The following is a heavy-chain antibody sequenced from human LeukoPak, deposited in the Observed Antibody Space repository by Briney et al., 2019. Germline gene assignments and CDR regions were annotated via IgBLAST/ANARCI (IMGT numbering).Heavy chain of an antibody. V-gene: IGHV1-18*01. CDR3: ARVDTAMVAFDY. J-gene: IGHJ4*02. CDR2: ISAYNGNT. CDR1: GYTFTSYG. D-gene: IGHD5-18*01. Sequence: PRASVKVSCKASGYTFTSYGISWVRQAPGQGLEWMGWISAYNGNTNYAQKLQGRATMTTDTSTSTAYMELRNLRSDDTAVYYCARVDTAMVAFDYWGQGTLVTVSS.